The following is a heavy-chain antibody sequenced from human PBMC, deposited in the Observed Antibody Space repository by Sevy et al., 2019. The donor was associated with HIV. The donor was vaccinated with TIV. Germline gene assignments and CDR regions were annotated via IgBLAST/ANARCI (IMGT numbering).Heavy chain of an antibody. D-gene: IGHD4-17*01. V-gene: IGHV3-7*03. Sequence: GGSLRLSCAASGFTFSSYWMSWVRLAPGKGLEWVANIKQDGSEKYYVDSVKGRFTISRDNAKNSLYLQMNSLRAEDTAVYYCARVDTTVVTSDAFDIWGQGTMVTVSS. CDR1: GFTFSSYW. CDR3: ARVDTTVVTSDAFDI. J-gene: IGHJ3*02. CDR2: IKQDGSEK.